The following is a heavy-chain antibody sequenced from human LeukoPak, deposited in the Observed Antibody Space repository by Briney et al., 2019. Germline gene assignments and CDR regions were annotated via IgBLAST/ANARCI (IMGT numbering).Heavy chain of an antibody. CDR2: ISYDGSNK. CDR3: ARGGAAGIYGMDV. CDR1: GFTFSSYG. Sequence: RGSLRLSCAASGFTFSSYGMHWVRQAPGKGLEWVTFISYDGSNKDYADSVKGRFTISRDNSKNTLYLQVDSLRPEDTAVYYCARGGAAGIYGMDVWGQGAIMTVTS. J-gene: IGHJ6*02. D-gene: IGHD6-13*01. V-gene: IGHV3-30*02.